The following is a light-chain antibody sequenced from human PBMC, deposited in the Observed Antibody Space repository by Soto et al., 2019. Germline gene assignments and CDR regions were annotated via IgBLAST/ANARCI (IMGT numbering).Light chain of an antibody. CDR1: QSISSW. Sequence: DVRMTQSPSTLSASVGDRVTITCRASQSISSWLAWNQQKPGKAPKLLIYEASSLESGVPSRFSGSGSETEFTLTISSLQSDDSATYYCQQSHSSPLTFGGGTKVDI. CDR2: EAS. J-gene: IGKJ4*01. CDR3: QQSHSSPLT. V-gene: IGKV1-5*03.